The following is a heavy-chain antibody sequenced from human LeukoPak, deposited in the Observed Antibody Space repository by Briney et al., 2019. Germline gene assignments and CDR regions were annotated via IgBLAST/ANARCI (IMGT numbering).Heavy chain of an antibody. J-gene: IGHJ4*02. CDR3: ARSPDYSRFDY. CDR2: INPSSGGT. CDR1: GYTFNGYY. V-gene: IGHV1-2*02. Sequence: ASVKVSCETSGYTFNGYYIHWVRQAPGQGLEWMGWINPSSGGTFYAQKFQGRVTMTRHTSMNTAYMELSRLTSDDTAVYYCARSPDYSRFDYWGQGTLVTVSS. D-gene: IGHD4-11*01.